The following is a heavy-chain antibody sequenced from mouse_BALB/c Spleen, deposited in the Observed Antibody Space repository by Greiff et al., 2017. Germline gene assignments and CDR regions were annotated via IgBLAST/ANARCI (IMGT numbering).Heavy chain of an antibody. Sequence: EVMLVESGPGLVKPSQSLSLTCTVTGYSITSDYAWNWIRQFPGNKLEWMGYISYNGSTSYNPSLKRRISITRDTSKNQFFLQLNSVTTEDTATYYCARGGSGYGYWGQGTTLTVSS. V-gene: IGHV3-2*02. CDR2: ISYNGST. CDR3: ARGGSGYGY. D-gene: IGHD3-1*01. J-gene: IGHJ2*01. CDR1: GYSITSDYA.